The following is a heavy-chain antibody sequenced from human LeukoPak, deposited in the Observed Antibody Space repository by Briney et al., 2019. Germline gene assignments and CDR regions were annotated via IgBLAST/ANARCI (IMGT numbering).Heavy chain of an antibody. CDR2: ISSSSNYI. Sequence: GGSLRLSCAASGFTFSSYSMNWVRQAPGKGLEWVSSISSSSNYIYYADSVKGRFTISRDNAKNSLYLQMNSLRAEDTAVYYCARDGRVTVGATRYGYWGQGTLVTVSS. CDR3: ARDGRVTVGATRYGY. D-gene: IGHD1-26*01. V-gene: IGHV3-21*01. CDR1: GFTFSSYS. J-gene: IGHJ4*02.